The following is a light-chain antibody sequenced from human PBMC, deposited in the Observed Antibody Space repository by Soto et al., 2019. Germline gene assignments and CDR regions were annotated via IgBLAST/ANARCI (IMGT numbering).Light chain of an antibody. CDR2: GTS. CDR1: QSLSSSY. J-gene: IGKJ1*01. V-gene: IGKV3-20*01. Sequence: EVMLSQSPDTLSLPPGERATLSCRAIQSLSSSYLAWYQQKPGQAPRLLIYGTSSRATGIPDRFSGSGSGTDFTLTITRLEPEDFAVYYCHQYGISPPRTFGQGTKVDIK. CDR3: HQYGISPPRT.